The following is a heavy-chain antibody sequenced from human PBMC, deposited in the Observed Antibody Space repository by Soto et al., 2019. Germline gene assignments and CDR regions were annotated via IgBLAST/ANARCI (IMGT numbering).Heavy chain of an antibody. Sequence: PSETLALTCTVSGGSISSYYWSWIRQPPGKGLEWIGYIYYNVNTNYNPSVKGRFTISRDNSKNTLYLQMSSLRAEDTAVYYCVTDEKDNWNDVPGYWGQGTLVTVSS. CDR3: VTDEKDNWNDVPGY. V-gene: IGHV4-59*01. CDR1: GGSISSYY. CDR2: IYYNVNT. J-gene: IGHJ4*02. D-gene: IGHD1-1*01.